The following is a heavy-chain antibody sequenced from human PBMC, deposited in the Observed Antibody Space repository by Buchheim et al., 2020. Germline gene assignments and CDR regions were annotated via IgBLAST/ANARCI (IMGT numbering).Heavy chain of an antibody. CDR2: IHYSGST. V-gene: IGHV4-39*01. D-gene: IGHD2-8*02. J-gene: IGHJ6*02. CDR1: GGSITSSSYY. CDR3: ARHGSSQDIVLVGNTNRGYYFYGMDV. Sequence: QLQLQESGPGLVKPSETLSLTCTVSGGSITSSSYYWGWIRQPPGKGLEWIGSIHYSGSTFYNPSLTSRVTISVDTSKKQFSLKLSSVTAADAAVYYCARHGSSQDIVLVGNTNRGYYFYGMDVWGQGTT.